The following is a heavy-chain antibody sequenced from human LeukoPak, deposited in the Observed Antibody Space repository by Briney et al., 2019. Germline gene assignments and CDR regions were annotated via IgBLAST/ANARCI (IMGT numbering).Heavy chain of an antibody. CDR1: GFTVSSNY. Sequence: GGSPRLSCAASGFTVSSNYMSWVRQAPGKGLEWVSVIYSGGSTYYADSVKGRFTISRDNSKNTLYLQMNSLRAEDTAVYYCARDRSDDYVWGSPLGYWGQGTLVTVSS. CDR3: ARDRSDDYVWGSPLGY. CDR2: IYSGGST. D-gene: IGHD3-16*01. J-gene: IGHJ4*02. V-gene: IGHV3-66*01.